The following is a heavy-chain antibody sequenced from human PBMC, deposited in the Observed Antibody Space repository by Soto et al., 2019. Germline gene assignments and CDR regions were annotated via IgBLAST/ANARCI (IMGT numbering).Heavy chain of an antibody. J-gene: IGHJ6*04. V-gene: IGHV4-59*01. D-gene: IGHD2-8*01. CDR2: IYYSGST. Sequence: SETMSLTCTVSGGSISSYYWSWIRQPPGKGLEWIGYIYYSGSTNYNPSLKSRVTISVDTSKNQFSLKLSSVTAADTAVYYCARAYGVVVYYGMDAWGTGTKVTVFS. CDR3: ARAYGVVVYYGMDA. CDR1: GGSISSYY.